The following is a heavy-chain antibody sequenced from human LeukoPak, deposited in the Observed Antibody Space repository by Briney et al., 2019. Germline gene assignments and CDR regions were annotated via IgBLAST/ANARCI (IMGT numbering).Heavy chain of an antibody. V-gene: IGHV1-3*01. CDR2: INAGNGNT. CDR1: GYTFTSYA. D-gene: IGHD6-13*01. CDR3: ARDRGSIAAALFDY. Sequence: ASVKFSCKASGYTFTSYAMHWVRQAPGQRLEWMGWINAGNGNTKYSQKFQGRVTITRDTSASTAYMELSSLRSEDTAVYYCARDRGSIAAALFDYWGQGTLVTVSS. J-gene: IGHJ4*02.